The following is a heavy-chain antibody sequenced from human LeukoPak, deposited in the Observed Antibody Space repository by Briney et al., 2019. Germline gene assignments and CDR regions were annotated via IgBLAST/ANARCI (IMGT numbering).Heavy chain of an antibody. D-gene: IGHD3-22*01. CDR2: INPSGGST. CDR1: GYTFTSYY. Sequence: ASVKVSCKASGYTFTSYYMHWVRQAPGQGLEWMGIINPSGGSTSYAQKFQGRVTMTRDTSTSTVYMELSSLRSEDTAVYYCAREGEDYDSSGYLGYRGQGTLVTVSS. J-gene: IGHJ4*02. V-gene: IGHV1-46*01. CDR3: AREGEDYDSSGYLGY.